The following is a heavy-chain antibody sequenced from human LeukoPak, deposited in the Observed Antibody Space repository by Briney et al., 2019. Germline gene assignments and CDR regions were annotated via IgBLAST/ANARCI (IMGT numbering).Heavy chain of an antibody. CDR1: GFTFTSYA. CDR3: AKDRQGSYAY. V-gene: IGHV3-23*01. J-gene: IGHJ4*02. Sequence: GGSLRLSCAASGFTFTSYAMSWGRHAPGKGLEWVSAISGSGGSTYYADSVKCRFTISRDNSKNTLYLQMNSLRAEDTAVYYCAKDRQGSYAYWGQGTLVTVSS. D-gene: IGHD1-26*01. CDR2: ISGSGGST.